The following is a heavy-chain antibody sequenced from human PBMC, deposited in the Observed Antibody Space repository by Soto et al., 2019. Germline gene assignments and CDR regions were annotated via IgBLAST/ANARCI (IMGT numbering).Heavy chain of an antibody. V-gene: IGHV3-23*01. CDR3: ARRGSSSYFDY. CDR1: GFTFSSYA. J-gene: IGHJ4*02. D-gene: IGHD6-13*01. CDR2: ISGSGGST. Sequence: EVQLLESGGGLVQPGGSLRLSCAASGFTFSSYAMRWVRQAPGKGLEWVSAISGSGGSTYYADSVKGRFTISRDNSKNTLLLQMNSLRAEGTAVYYCARRGSSSYFDYWGQGTLVTVSS.